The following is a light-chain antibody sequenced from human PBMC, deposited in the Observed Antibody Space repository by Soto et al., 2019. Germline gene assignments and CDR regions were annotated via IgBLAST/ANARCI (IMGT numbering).Light chain of an antibody. J-gene: IGLJ1*01. CDR1: SSDVGGYNY. Sequence: QSVLTQPPSASGSPGQSVTISCTGTSSDVGGYNYVSWYQQHPGKAPKFMIYEVNKRPSGVPDRFSGSKSGNTASLTVSGLQADDEADYYCSSYAGSNTYVFGTGTKVTVL. CDR3: SSYAGSNTYV. CDR2: EVN. V-gene: IGLV2-8*01.